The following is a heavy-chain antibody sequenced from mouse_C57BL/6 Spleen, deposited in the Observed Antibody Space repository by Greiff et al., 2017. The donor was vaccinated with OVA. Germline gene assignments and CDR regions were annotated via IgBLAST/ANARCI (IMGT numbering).Heavy chain of an antibody. D-gene: IGHD1-1*01. J-gene: IGHJ2*01. CDR2: ISYDGNN. V-gene: IGHV3-6*01. CDR1: GYSITSGYY. CDR3: ARDYYGSSYVYFDY. Sequence: EVKLVESGPGLVKPSQSLSLTCSVTGYSITSGYYWNWIRQFPGNKLECMGYISYDGNNNYNPSLKNRISITRDTSKNQFFLQLNSLTTEDTATYYCARDYYGSSYVYFDYWGQGTTLTVSS.